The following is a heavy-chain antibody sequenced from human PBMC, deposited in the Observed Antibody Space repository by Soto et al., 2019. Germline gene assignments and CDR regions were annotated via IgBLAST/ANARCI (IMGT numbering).Heavy chain of an antibody. D-gene: IGHD6-13*01. CDR3: AREDSSSWYYYYYGMDV. CDR2: IYYSGST. Sequence: VQLVESGGGLVKPGGSLRLSCAASGFTFSSYSMNWIRQPPGKGLEWIGYIYYSGSTYYNPSLKSRVTISVDTSKNQFSLKLSSVTAADTAVYYCAREDSSSWYYYYYGMDVWGQGTTVTVSS. V-gene: IGHV4-30-4*08. CDR1: GFTFSSYS. J-gene: IGHJ6*02.